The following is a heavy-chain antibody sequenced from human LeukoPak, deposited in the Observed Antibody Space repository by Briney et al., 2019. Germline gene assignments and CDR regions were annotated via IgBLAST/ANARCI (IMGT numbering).Heavy chain of an antibody. CDR1: GGSFSGYY. CDR2: INHSGST. D-gene: IGHD2-8*01. V-gene: IGHV4-34*01. Sequence: SVTLSLTCAVYGGSFSGYYWSWIRQPPKKGLEWIGEINHSGSTNYNPSLKSRVTISVDTSKNQFSLKVRSVTAADTAVYYCARGHVGSYAYYYYYGMDVWGQGTTVTVSS. J-gene: IGHJ6*02. CDR3: ARGHVGSYAYYYYYGMDV.